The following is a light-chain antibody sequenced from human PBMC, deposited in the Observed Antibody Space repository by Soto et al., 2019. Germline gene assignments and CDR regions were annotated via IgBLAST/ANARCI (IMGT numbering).Light chain of an antibody. CDR2: HAS. CDR1: QSISSSY. J-gene: IGKJ4*01. Sequence: ENVLTQSPGTLSLSPGERATLSCRGSQSISSSYLAWYQQKPGQTPRLLIYHASNRATGIPDRFSGSGSGTDFTLTISRLEPEDFAVYYCQQYGDSLLTFGGGTKVEIK. V-gene: IGKV3-20*01. CDR3: QQYGDSLLT.